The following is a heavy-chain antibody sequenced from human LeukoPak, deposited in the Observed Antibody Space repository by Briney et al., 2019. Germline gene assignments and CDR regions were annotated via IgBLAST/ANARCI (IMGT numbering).Heavy chain of an antibody. CDR1: GGSLSSYY. J-gene: IGHJ5*02. Sequence: PSETLSLPCTVSGGSLSSYYWSWIRQPPGKGREWVGYIYYSGSTNYNPSVQSRVTISVDTSKNQCSLQLTSVTAADSAVYYCARGVTIFGVVIEHWFDPWGQGNLVTVS. D-gene: IGHD3-3*01. V-gene: IGHV4-59*01. CDR3: ARGVTIFGVVIEHWFDP. CDR2: IYYSGST.